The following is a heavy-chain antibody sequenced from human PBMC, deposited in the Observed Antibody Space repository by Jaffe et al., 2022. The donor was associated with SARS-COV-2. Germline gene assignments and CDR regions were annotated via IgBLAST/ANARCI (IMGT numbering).Heavy chain of an antibody. CDR2: INSDGSGT. D-gene: IGHD6-13*01. J-gene: IGHJ4*02. CDR1: GFTFSAYW. V-gene: IGHV3-74*01. CDR3: ARAPSTMTNSWHVEFDY. Sequence: EVQLVESGGGLVQPGGSLRLSCAASGFTFSAYWMHWVRQVPRKGLVWVSRINSDGSGTFYADSVKGRFTISRDNAKNTVYLQMNSLRAEDTAVYYCARAPSTMTNSWHVEFDYWGQGNLVTVSS.